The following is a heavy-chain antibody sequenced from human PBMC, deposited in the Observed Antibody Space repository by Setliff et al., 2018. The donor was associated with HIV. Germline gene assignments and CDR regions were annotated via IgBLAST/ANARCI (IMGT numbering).Heavy chain of an antibody. V-gene: IGHV1-3*01. CDR1: GFTFTDYS. Sequence: GASVKVSCKASGFTFTDYSIHWVRQAPGQRLEWMGWINAGTGTIRHSQSFQDRLTMTRETSTKTVYMELSSLRFEDTAVYYCARGGPRGLEVAALEFDYWGQGTLVTVSS. CDR3: ARGGPRGLEVAALEFDY. D-gene: IGHD6-19*01. CDR2: INAGTGTI. J-gene: IGHJ4*02.